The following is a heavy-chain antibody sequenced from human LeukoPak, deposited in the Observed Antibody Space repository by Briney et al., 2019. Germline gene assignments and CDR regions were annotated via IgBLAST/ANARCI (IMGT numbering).Heavy chain of an antibody. V-gene: IGHV3-30-3*01. J-gene: IGHJ4*02. CDR1: GFTFSNYP. CDR3: ARALYNTGWYPDYFDS. D-gene: IGHD6-19*01. Sequence: GGSLRLSCSASGFTFSNYPMHWVRQAPGKGLEWVAVIFYDGSNIYYADSVKGRFTISRDNAQNSLYLQMSSLRAEDTAMYYCARALYNTGWYPDYFDSWGQGTLVTVSS. CDR2: IFYDGSNI.